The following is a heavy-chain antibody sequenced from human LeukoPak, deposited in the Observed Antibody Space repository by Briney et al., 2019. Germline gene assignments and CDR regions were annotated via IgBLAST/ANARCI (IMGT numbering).Heavy chain of an antibody. CDR1: GFTFSSYA. CDR3: AKGLPITMIVVVITTDFDY. J-gene: IGHJ4*02. D-gene: IGHD3-22*01. CDR2: ISGSGGST. Sequence: GGSLRLSCAASGFTFSSYAMSWVRQAPGKGLEWVSAISGSGGSTYYADSVKGRFTISRDNSKNTLYLQMNSLRAEDTAVYYCAKGLPITMIVVVITTDFDYWGQGTLVTVSS. V-gene: IGHV3-23*01.